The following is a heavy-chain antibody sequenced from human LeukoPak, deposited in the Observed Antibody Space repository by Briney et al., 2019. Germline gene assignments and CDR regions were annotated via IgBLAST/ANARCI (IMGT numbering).Heavy chain of an antibody. D-gene: IGHD1-26*01. CDR2: ISSSSSYI. Sequence: GESLRLSCAAFGFTFSSYSMNWVRQAPGKGLEWVSSISSSSSYIYYADSVKGRFTISRDNAKNSLYLQMNSLRAEDTAVYYCAKGAARTNWFDPWGQGTLVTVSS. V-gene: IGHV3-21*01. J-gene: IGHJ5*02. CDR3: AKGAARTNWFDP. CDR1: GFTFSSYS.